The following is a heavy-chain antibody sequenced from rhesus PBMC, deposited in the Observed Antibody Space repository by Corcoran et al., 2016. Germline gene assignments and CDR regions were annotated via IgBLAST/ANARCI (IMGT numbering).Heavy chain of an antibody. V-gene: IGHV4-106*01. CDR3: SWAYRGDIDY. D-gene: IGHD6-25*01. CDR1: GASTSDDNS. Sequence: VQLQEPGPGLLQPSEPLPLTCAVSGASTSDDNSWSWLRQPPGKGLEWIGYIYGSGGNTDYNPSLKNRVTNSIDPSKNQVCMKLSSVTAAEPAVYYCSWAYRGDIDYWGQGVLVTVSS. J-gene: IGHJ4*01. CDR2: IYGSGGNT.